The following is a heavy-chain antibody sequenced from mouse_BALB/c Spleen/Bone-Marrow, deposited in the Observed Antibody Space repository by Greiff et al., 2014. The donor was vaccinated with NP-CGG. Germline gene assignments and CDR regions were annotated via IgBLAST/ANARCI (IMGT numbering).Heavy chain of an antibody. Sequence: QVQLQQSGAELVKPGASVKLSCKTSGYTFTSYWIQWVKQRPGQGLGWIGEIFPGTGTTYYNEKFKGKATLTIDTSSSTAYMQLSSLTSEDSAVYFCAREGSRLRGYFDVWGAATTVTVSS. CDR2: IFPGTGTT. D-gene: IGHD1-1*01. CDR1: GYTFTSYW. J-gene: IGHJ1*01. V-gene: IGHV1S132*01. CDR3: AREGSRLRGYFDV.